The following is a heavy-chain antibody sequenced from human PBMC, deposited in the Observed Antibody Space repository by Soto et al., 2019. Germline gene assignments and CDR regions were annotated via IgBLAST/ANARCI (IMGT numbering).Heavy chain of an antibody. D-gene: IGHD2-8*02. CDR1: GFTFSDHY. CDR3: GRVILSRGNDF. CDR2: IRNKANSYTT. J-gene: IGHJ4*02. V-gene: IGHV3-72*01. Sequence: GGSLRLSCAASGFTFSDHYMDWVRQAPGKGLEWVGRIRNKANSYTTEYAASVKGRFTISRDDSKNSVYLQMNSLKTEDTAVYYCGRVILSRGNDFWGQGTLVTVSS.